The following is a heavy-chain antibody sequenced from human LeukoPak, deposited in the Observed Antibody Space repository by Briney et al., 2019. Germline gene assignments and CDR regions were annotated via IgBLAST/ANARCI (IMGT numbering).Heavy chain of an antibody. CDR2: IIPIFGTA. Sequence: WASVKVSCRASGGTFSSYAISWVRQAPGQGLEWMGGIIPIFGTANYAQKFQGRVTITADESTSTAYMELSSLRSEDTAVYYCARSTVTLRGRGHSYYYYMDVWGKGTTVTVSS. D-gene: IGHD4-11*01. V-gene: IGHV1-69*13. J-gene: IGHJ6*03. CDR1: GGTFSSYA. CDR3: ARSTVTLRGRGHSYYYYMDV.